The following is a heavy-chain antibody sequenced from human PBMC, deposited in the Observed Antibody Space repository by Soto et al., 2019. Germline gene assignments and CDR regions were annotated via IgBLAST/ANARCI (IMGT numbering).Heavy chain of an antibody. D-gene: IGHD7-27*01. CDR2: IGGTDGDSDGVP. J-gene: IGHJ3*01. Sequence: VQLLESGGDLVQPGGSLRLSFVASGFILNNYAMSWVRQAPGKGREWVSTIGGTDGDSDGVPWYEDSVKGRFTISRDSSANTLFLHMDNLRAEDSALFYGVKRGRNWGAFDFWGQWTTVVVSS. CDR3: VKRGRNWGAFDF. V-gene: IGHV3-23*01. CDR1: GFILNNYA.